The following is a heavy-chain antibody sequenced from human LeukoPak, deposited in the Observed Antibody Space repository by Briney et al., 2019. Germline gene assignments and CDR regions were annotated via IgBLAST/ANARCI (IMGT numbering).Heavy chain of an antibody. CDR2: IKSKTDGGTA. D-gene: IGHD6-19*01. V-gene: IGHV3-15*01. Sequence: PGGSLRLSCAASGFTFSNAWMNWVRQAPGKGLEWVGRIKSKTDGGTADYAAPVKGRFTISRDDAKNTVYLQMNSLKAEDTAMYYCTTDIWLSRRTDYWGQGTLVTVSS. CDR1: GFTFSNAW. J-gene: IGHJ4*02. CDR3: TTDIWLSRRTDY.